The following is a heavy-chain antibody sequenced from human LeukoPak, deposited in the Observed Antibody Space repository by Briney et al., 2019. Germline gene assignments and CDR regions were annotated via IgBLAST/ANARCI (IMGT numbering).Heavy chain of an antibody. D-gene: IGHD3-16*01. CDR3: ARVMLGYDY. CDR1: GXTFSSYF. V-gene: IGHV3-21*01. Sequence: GGSLRLSCAASGXTFSSYFMNWVXQAPGXXXEWVSSISSSSSYIYYADSVKGRFTISRDNAKNSLYLQMNSLRAEDTAVYYCARVMLGYDYWGQGTLVTVSS. J-gene: IGHJ4*02. CDR2: ISSSSSYI.